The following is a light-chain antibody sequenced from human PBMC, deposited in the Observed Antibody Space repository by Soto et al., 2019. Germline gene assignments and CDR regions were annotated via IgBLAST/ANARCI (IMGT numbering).Light chain of an antibody. CDR1: SSDVGGYNY. CDR2: DVS. CDR3: CSYAGSTSYV. V-gene: IGLV2-11*01. J-gene: IGLJ1*01. Sequence: QSALTQPRSVSGSPGQSVTISCTGTSSDVGGYNYVSWYQQHPGKAPKVMTYDVSERPSGVPDRFSGSKSGNTASLTISGLQAEDDADYYCCSYAGSTSYVFGTGTKLTVL.